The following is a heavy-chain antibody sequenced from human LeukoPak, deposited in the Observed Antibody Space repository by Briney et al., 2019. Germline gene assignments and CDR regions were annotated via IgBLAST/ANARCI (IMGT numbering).Heavy chain of an antibody. V-gene: IGHV3-74*01. Sequence: GGSLRLSCAASGFTFSSYWMHWVRQAPGKGLVWVSRINSDGSSTSYADSVEGRFTISRDNAKNTLYLQMNSLRAEDTAVYYCAREEPRYSSSWSSGVWFDPWGQGTLVTVSS. CDR3: AREEPRYSSSWSSGVWFDP. CDR2: INSDGSST. D-gene: IGHD6-13*01. CDR1: GFTFSSYW. J-gene: IGHJ5*02.